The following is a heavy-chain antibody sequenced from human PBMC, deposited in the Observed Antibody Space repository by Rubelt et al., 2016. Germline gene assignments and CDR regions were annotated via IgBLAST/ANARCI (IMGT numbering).Heavy chain of an antibody. CDR2: ISGSGGTT. J-gene: IGHJ4*02. CDR3: AKDAELKLVTAGRRDRGGF. CDR1: GFTFSNYA. Sequence: EVQLLESGGGLVQPGGSLRLSCAASGFTFSNYAMSWVRQAPWKGLEWVSGISGSGGTTYYADSVKGRFTISRDNSKNTLFLQMNSLRVEDTAVYYCAKDAELKLVTAGRRDRGGFWGQGTLVTVSS. D-gene: IGHD2-2*01. V-gene: IGHV3-23*01.